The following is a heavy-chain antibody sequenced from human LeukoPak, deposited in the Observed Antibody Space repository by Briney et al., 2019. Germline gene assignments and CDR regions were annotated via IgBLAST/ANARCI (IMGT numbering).Heavy chain of an antibody. V-gene: IGHV4-30-4*01. CDR1: GGSISSGDYY. J-gene: IGHJ4*02. Sequence: SETLSLTYTVSGGSISSGDYYWSWIRQPPGKGLEWIGYIYYSGSTYYNPSLKSRLTISIDTSKSQFSLKLSSVTAADTAVYFCARGSNWGDYWGQGALVTVSS. CDR2: IYYSGST. D-gene: IGHD7-27*01. CDR3: ARGSNWGDY.